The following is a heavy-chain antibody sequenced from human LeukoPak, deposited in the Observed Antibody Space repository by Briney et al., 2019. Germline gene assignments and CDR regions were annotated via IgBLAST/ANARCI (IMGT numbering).Heavy chain of an antibody. D-gene: IGHD2-2*01. CDR1: GFTFSSYW. Sequence: PGGSLRLSCAASGFTFSSYWMSWVRQAPGKGLEWVANIKQDGSEKYCVDSVKGRFTISRDNAKNSLYLQMNSLRAEDTAVYYCAREHCSSTSCYEDGDDAFDIWGQGTMVTVSS. V-gene: IGHV3-7*03. J-gene: IGHJ3*02. CDR3: AREHCSSTSCYEDGDDAFDI. CDR2: IKQDGSEK.